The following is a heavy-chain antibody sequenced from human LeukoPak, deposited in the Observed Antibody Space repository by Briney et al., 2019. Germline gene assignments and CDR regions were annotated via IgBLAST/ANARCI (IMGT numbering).Heavy chain of an antibody. D-gene: IGHD3-22*01. Sequence: GGSLRLSCAASGFTFSSYAMHWVRQAPGKGLEYVSAIGSKGGSTYYANSVKGRFTISRDNSKNTLYLQMGSLRAEDMAVYYCARDRYYYDSSEFDYWGQGTLVTVSS. CDR2: IGSKGGST. CDR1: GFTFSSYA. CDR3: ARDRYYYDSSEFDY. V-gene: IGHV3-64*01. J-gene: IGHJ4*02.